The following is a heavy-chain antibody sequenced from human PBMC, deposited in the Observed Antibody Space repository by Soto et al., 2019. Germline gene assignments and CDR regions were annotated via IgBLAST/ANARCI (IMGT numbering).Heavy chain of an antibody. CDR1: GGTFSSYA. V-gene: IGHV1-69*01. D-gene: IGHD3-3*01. J-gene: IGHJ5*02. CDR3: ARELDFWSGYYTEGNWFDP. CDR2: IIPIFGTA. Sequence: QVQLVQSGAEVKKPGSSVMVSCKASGGTFSSYAISWVRQAPGQGLEWMGGIIPIFGTANYAQKFQGRVTITADESTSTAYMELSSLRSEDTAVYYCARELDFWSGYYTEGNWFDPWGQGTLVTVSS.